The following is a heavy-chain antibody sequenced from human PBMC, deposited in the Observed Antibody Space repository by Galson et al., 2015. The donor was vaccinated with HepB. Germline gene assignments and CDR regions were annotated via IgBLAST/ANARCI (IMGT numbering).Heavy chain of an antibody. CDR3: ASPLVAGSDYYYYYMDV. Sequence: SVKVSCKASGYTFTGYYMHWVRQAPGQGLEWMGWINPNSGGTNYAQKFQGRVTMTRDTSISTAYMELSRLRSDDTAVYYCASPLVAGSDYYYYYMDVWGKGTTVTVSS. CDR2: INPNSGGT. J-gene: IGHJ6*03. V-gene: IGHV1-2*02. D-gene: IGHD6-25*01. CDR1: GYTFTGYY.